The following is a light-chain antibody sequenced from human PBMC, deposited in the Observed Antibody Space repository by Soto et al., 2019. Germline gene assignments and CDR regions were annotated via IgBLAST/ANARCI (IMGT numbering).Light chain of an antibody. J-gene: IGKJ2*01. CDR3: QQFNSYPYT. CDR1: QSISNW. CDR2: KAS. V-gene: IGKV1-5*03. Sequence: DIQMTQSPSTLSASVGDRVTITCRASQSISNWLAWYQQKPGKAPKLLIHKASSLESGVPSRFSGSGSGTDFTLTISSLQPDDFATYYCQQFNSYPYTFGQGTKLEIK.